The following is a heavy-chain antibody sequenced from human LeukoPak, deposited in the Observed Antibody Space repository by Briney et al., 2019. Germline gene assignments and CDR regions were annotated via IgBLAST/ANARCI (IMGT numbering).Heavy chain of an antibody. D-gene: IGHD4-23*01. Sequence: PGGSLRLSCAASGFTFTTYGMHWVRQTPGKGLEWVAFIQNDEIDKFYADSVKGRFTVSRDNSKNTLYLQMNSLRPEDTAVYYCAKERKLLPFDCWGQGTLVTVSS. J-gene: IGHJ4*02. CDR3: AKERKLLPFDC. V-gene: IGHV3-30*02. CDR2: IQNDEIDK. CDR1: GFTFTTYG.